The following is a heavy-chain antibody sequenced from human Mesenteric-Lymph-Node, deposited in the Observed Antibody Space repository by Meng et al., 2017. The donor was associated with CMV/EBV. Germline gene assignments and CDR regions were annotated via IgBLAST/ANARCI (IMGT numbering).Heavy chain of an antibody. J-gene: IGHJ6*02. V-gene: IGHV3-23*01. CDR1: GFTFSINW. D-gene: IGHD6-6*01. CDR3: AKDEGYSSSIHYYYYYGMDV. Sequence: GESLKISCAASGFTFSINWMHWVRQAPGKGLEWVSAISGSGGSTYYADSVKGRFTISRDNSKNTLYLQMNSLRAEDTAVYYCAKDEGYSSSIHYYYYYGMDVWGQGTTVTVSS. CDR2: ISGSGGST.